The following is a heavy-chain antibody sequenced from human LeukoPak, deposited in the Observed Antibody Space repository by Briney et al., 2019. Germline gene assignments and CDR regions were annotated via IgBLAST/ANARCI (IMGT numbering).Heavy chain of an antibody. J-gene: IGHJ4*02. CDR1: VFTFSTYS. CDR3: YRVAKAAAFAS. CDR2: ISRNSRGI. V-gene: IGHV3-21*03. Sequence: GGSLRLSCAACVFTFSTYSMNGVGQAPGKGLEWVASISRNSRGIYYAGSMRGRYTISRDNAKNSLYLQMYSLNPEDTAVYYCYRVAKAAAFASWGQGTLVTVSS. D-gene: IGHD6-13*01.